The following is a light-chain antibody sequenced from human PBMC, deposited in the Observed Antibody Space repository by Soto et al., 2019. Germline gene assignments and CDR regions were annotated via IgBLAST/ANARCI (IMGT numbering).Light chain of an antibody. CDR1: QCIGGA. Sequence: PATLSVSPWDSATLSCRASQCIGGAVAWYHQKPGEAPRLLIYDASIWAPTAPSRFSGSVSGTKFTLTIASLESDDFAAYFCQQYGAFSRTFGPGTKVDIK. J-gene: IGKJ1*01. CDR2: DAS. CDR3: QQYGAFSRT. V-gene: IGKV3-15*01.